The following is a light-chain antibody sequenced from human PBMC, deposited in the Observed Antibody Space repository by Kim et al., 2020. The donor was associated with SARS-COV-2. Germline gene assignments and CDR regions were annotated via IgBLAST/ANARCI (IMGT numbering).Light chain of an antibody. Sequence: EIVLTQSPGTLSLSPGERATLSCRASQSVSSSYLACYQQKPGQAPRLLIYGASSSATGIPDRFSGSGSVTDFTLTISRLEPEDFAVYYCQQYGSAPRTFGQGTKVDIK. J-gene: IGKJ1*01. CDR1: QSVSSSY. V-gene: IGKV3-20*01. CDR2: GAS. CDR3: QQYGSAPRT.